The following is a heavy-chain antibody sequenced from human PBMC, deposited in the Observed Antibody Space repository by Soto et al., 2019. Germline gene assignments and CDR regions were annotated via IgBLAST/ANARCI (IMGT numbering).Heavy chain of an antibody. CDR3: TREEYNRNWFDP. CDR1: GYNFASHW. Sequence: GESLKISCKGSGYNFASHWISWVRQMPGKGLEWMGRIDPSGSYTNYSPSFQGHVTISADASINSAYLQWSSLKASDTAMYFCTREEYNRNWFDPWGQGTLVTVSS. D-gene: IGHD1-1*01. CDR2: IDPSGSYT. J-gene: IGHJ5*01. V-gene: IGHV5-10-1*01.